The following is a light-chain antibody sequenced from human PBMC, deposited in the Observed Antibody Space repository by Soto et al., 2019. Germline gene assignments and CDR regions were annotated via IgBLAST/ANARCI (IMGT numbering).Light chain of an antibody. CDR1: SSDIGYYDY. V-gene: IGLV2-14*01. CDR3: SSFTTSSTLI. J-gene: IGLJ2*01. CDR2: EVN. Sequence: QSALTQPASVSGSPGQSITISCTGTSSDIGYYDYVSWYQHHSGKAPKLIIYEVNSRPSGVSNRFSGSKSVNTASLTISGLQAEDEADYYCSSFTTSSTLIFGGGTKVTVL.